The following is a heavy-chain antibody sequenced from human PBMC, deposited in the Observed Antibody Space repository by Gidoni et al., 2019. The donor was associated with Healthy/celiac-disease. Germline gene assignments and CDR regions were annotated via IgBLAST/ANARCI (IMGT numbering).Heavy chain of an antibody. CDR3: ARGMTTVVTPSRRIFDL. Sequence: QVQLQQWGAGLLKPSETLSLTCAVYGGSFRGYYWSWIRQPPGKGLEWIGEIKHSGSTNYNPSLKSRVTISVDTSKNQFSLKLSSVTAADTAVYYCARGMTTVVTPSRRIFDLWGRGTLVTVSS. J-gene: IGHJ2*01. D-gene: IGHD4-17*01. V-gene: IGHV4-34*01. CDR2: IKHSGST. CDR1: GGSFRGYY.